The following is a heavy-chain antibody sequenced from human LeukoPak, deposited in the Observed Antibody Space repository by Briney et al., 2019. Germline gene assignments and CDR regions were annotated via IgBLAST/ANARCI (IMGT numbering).Heavy chain of an antibody. CDR2: INWNGGST. CDR3: ARPRRGLRSDAFDI. Sequence: PGGSLRLSCAASGFTFDDYGMSWVRQAPGKGLEWVSGINWNGGSTGYAGSVKGRFTISRDNAKNSLYLQMNSLRAEDTALYHCARPRRGLRSDAFDIWGQGTMVTVSS. CDR1: GFTFDDYG. J-gene: IGHJ3*02. V-gene: IGHV3-20*01. D-gene: IGHD3-10*01.